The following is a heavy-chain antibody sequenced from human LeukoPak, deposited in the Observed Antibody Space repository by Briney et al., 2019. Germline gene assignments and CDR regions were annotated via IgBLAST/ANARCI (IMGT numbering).Heavy chain of an antibody. D-gene: IGHD3-10*01. CDR2: ISAYNGNT. V-gene: IGHV1-18*04. J-gene: IGHJ6*04. Sequence: AAVKVSCKASGYTFTSYGISWVRQAPGQGLEWMGWISAYNGNTNYARKLQGRVTMTTDTSTSTAYMELRSLRSDDTAVYYCARDRSCYYGSGSFYYYGMDVWGKGTTVTVSS. CDR1: GYTFTSYG. CDR3: ARDRSCYYGSGSFYYYGMDV.